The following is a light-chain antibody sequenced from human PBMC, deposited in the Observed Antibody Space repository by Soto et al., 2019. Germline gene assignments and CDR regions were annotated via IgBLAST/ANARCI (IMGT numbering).Light chain of an antibody. V-gene: IGKV1-5*01. J-gene: IGKJ1*01. Sequence: DIHLTQSPSTLSASVGDRVTISCRASQRISNDLAWYQQKPGKAPELLICDASRLETGVPSRFSGSASGTEFTLPIIRLQPGDFATYFCQQYFSLPGTFGQGTKVEVK. CDR1: QRISND. CDR3: QQYFSLPGT. CDR2: DAS.